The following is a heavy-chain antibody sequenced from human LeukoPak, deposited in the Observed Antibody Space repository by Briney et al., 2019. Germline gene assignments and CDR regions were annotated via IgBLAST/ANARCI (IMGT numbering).Heavy chain of an antibody. CDR2: GYYSGST. CDR3: ATLHSYGTSFDY. J-gene: IGHJ4*02. Sequence: PSETLSLTCTVSGGAISSYYWNWIRQPPGKGLEWIGYGYYSGSTNYNPSLKSRVTISVDTSKNQFSLKLSSVTAADTAVYYCATLHSYGTSFDYWGQGTLVTVSS. V-gene: IGHV4-59*01. CDR1: GGAISSYY. D-gene: IGHD5-18*01.